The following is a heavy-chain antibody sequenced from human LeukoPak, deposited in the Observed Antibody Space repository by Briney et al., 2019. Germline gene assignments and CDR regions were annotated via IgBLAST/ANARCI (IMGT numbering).Heavy chain of an antibody. J-gene: IGHJ4*02. Sequence: AGGSLRLSCAASGFTFSSYSMTWVRQAPGKGLEWVSSISSSSSYIYYADSVKGRFTISRDNAKNSLYLQMNGLRAEDTAVYYCSRDDPSRFGGYWGQGTLVTVSS. CDR1: GFTFSSYS. CDR3: SRDDPSRFGGY. CDR2: ISSSSSYI. D-gene: IGHD3-10*01. V-gene: IGHV3-21*01.